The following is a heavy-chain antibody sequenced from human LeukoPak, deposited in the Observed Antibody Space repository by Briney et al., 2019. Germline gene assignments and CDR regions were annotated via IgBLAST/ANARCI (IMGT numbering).Heavy chain of an antibody. CDR3: AKDRGGIVPSDAFDI. D-gene: IGHD3-16*01. Sequence: GGSLRLSCAASGFTFSSYGMSWVRQAPGKGLEWVSGISGNSGTTYYADSVKGRFTISRDNSKNTLYLQMNSLRAEDTAVYYCAKDRGGIVPSDAFDIWGQGTMVTVSS. CDR1: GFTFSSYG. CDR2: ISGNSGTT. V-gene: IGHV3-23*01. J-gene: IGHJ3*02.